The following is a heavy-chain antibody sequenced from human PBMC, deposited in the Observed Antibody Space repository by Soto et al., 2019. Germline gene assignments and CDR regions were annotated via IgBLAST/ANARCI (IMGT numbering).Heavy chain of an antibody. Sequence: ASVKVSCKASGYTFTRYHMHWVRQAPGQGLEWMGIINPSGDKTRYAQKFQGRVTMTGDTSTSTVYMELSSLRSEDTAVYYCAVWNSLGNDNFWSGPFEFWGQGALVTVSS. CDR1: GYTFTRYH. V-gene: IGHV1-46*01. CDR3: AVWNSLGNDNFWSGPFEF. CDR2: INPSGDKT. J-gene: IGHJ4*02. D-gene: IGHD3-3*01.